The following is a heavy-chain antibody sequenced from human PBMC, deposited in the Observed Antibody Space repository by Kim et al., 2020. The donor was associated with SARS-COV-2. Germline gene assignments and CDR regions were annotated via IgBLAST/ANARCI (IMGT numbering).Heavy chain of an antibody. CDR2: VRP. V-gene: IGHV3-53*01. J-gene: IGHJ4*02. CDR3: ARGLAGPLDY. D-gene: IGHD6-13*01. Sequence: VRPHYAESVRGRFTISRDNSQTTLYLHMNSLRVEDTGGYYCARGLAGPLDYWGRGTLVTVSS.